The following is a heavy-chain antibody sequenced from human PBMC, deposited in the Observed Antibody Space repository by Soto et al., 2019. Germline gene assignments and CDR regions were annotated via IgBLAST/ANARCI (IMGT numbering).Heavy chain of an antibody. CDR3: ARWTDYGDFRRAFDI. CDR2: IFYSGST. CDR1: GGSISSGDYY. D-gene: IGHD4-17*01. J-gene: IGHJ3*02. Sequence: SETLSLTCTFSGGSISSGDYYWSWIRQPPGKGLEWIGYIFYSGSTNYNPSLKSRVSISVDTSKNQFSLKLSSVTTADTAVYYCARWTDYGDFRRAFDIWGQGTMVTVSS. V-gene: IGHV4-30-4*01.